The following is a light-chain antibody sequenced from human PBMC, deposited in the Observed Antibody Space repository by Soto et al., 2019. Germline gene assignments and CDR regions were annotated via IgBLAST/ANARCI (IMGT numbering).Light chain of an antibody. J-gene: IGLJ2*01. CDR1: SSDVGGYKY. Sequence: QSVLTQPASVSGSPGQSITISCTGTSSDVGGYKYVSWYQQHPGKAPRLMIYDVSSRPSGVSNRLSDSKSGNTASLTISGLQAEDEADYFCTSYTSSNTLLFGGGTKLTVL. CDR3: TSYTSSNTLL. V-gene: IGLV2-14*03. CDR2: DVS.